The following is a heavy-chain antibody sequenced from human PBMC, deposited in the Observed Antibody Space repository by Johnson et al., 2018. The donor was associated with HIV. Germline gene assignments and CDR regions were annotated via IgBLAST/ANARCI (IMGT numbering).Heavy chain of an antibody. V-gene: IGHV3-20*04. CDR1: GFTSDAYG. J-gene: IGHJ3*02. CDR2: INWNGGNT. CDR3: AAYYDSSGYPRFGDAFDI. D-gene: IGHD3-22*01. Sequence: VQLVESGGGVVRPGGSLRLPCAASGFTSDAYGMSWVRQAPGKGLVWVSGINWNGGNTGYAESVKGRFTISRDNAKNSLYLQMNSLRAEDTALYYCAAYYDSSGYPRFGDAFDIWGQGTMVTVSS.